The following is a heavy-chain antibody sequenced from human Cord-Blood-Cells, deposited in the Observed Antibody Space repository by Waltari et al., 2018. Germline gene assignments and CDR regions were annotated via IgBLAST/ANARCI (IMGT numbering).Heavy chain of an antibody. V-gene: IGHV4-39*01. Sequence: QLQLQESGPGLVKPSETLSLTCTVSGGSISSSSYYCGWIRQPPGKGLEWIGSIYYSGSTYYNPSLKSRVTISVDTSKNQFSLKLSSVTAADTAVYYCARLTYYDFWSGYYFDYWGQGTLVTVSS. D-gene: IGHD3-3*01. CDR1: GGSISSSSYY. J-gene: IGHJ4*02. CDR3: ARLTYYDFWSGYYFDY. CDR2: IYYSGST.